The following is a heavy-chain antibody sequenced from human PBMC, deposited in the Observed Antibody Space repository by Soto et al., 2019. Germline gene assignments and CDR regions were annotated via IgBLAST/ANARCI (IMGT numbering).Heavy chain of an antibody. V-gene: IGHV1-69*06. CDR2: IIPIFGTA. D-gene: IGHD2-2*02. Sequence: SVKVSCKASGGTFSSYAISWVRQAPGQGLEWMGGIIPIFGTANYAQKFQGRVTITADKSTSTAYMELSSLRSEDTAVYYCARGSRYCSSTSCYRGGAYYYYGMDVWG. J-gene: IGHJ6*02. CDR3: ARGSRYCSSTSCYRGGAYYYYGMDV. CDR1: GGTFSSYA.